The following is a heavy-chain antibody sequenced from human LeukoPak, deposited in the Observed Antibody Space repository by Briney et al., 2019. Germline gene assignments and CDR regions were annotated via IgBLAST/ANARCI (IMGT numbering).Heavy chain of an antibody. V-gene: IGHV3-23*01. J-gene: IGHJ6*02. D-gene: IGHD3-10*01. Sequence: GGSLRLSCAASGFTFSSYAMSWVRQAPGKGLEWVSAISGSGGSTYYADSVKGRFTISRDNSKNTLYLQMNSLRAEDTAVYYCAKAGVDSYGSGSYYPYGMDVWGQGTTVTVSS. CDR3: AKAGVDSYGSGSYYPYGMDV. CDR2: ISGSGGST. CDR1: GFTFSSYA.